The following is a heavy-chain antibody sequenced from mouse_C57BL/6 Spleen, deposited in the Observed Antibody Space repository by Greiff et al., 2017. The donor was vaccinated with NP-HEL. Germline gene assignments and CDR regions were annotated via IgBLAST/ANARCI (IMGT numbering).Heavy chain of an antibody. CDR2: IDPENGDT. CDR1: GFNIKDDY. Sequence: EVQVVESGAELVRPGASVKLSCTASGFNIKDDYMHWVKQRPEQGLEWIGWIDPENGDTEYASKFQGKATITADTSSNTAYLQLSSLTSEDTAVYYCTTGYSNYGYWGQGTTLTVSS. CDR3: TTGYSNYGY. J-gene: IGHJ2*01. D-gene: IGHD2-5*01. V-gene: IGHV14-4*01.